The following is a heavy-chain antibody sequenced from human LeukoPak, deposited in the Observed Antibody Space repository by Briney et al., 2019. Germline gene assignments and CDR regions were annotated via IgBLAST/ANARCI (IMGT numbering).Heavy chain of an antibody. J-gene: IGHJ6*02. Sequence: GGSLRLSCAASGFTFISYAMGWVRQAPGKGLEWVSVISGRGDSADDADSVKGRLTISRDNSKNTLYLQMNSLRAEDTAVYYCARAIYSGAFYGMDVWGQGTTVTVSS. CDR1: GFTFISYA. CDR3: ARAIYSGAFYGMDV. CDR2: ISGRGDSA. D-gene: IGHD3-10*01. V-gene: IGHV3-23*01.